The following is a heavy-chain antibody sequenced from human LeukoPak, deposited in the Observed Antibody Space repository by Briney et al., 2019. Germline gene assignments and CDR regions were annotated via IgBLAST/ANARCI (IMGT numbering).Heavy chain of an antibody. Sequence: SETLSLTCTVSGGSISSSSYYWGWIRQPPGKGLEWIGSIYYSGSTYYNPSLKSRVTISVDTSKNQFSLKLSSVTAADTAVYYCARGPWFGDPMLGYWGQGTLVTVSS. J-gene: IGHJ4*02. CDR1: GGSISSSSYY. CDR2: IYYSGST. CDR3: ARGPWFGDPMLGY. V-gene: IGHV4-39*01. D-gene: IGHD3-10*01.